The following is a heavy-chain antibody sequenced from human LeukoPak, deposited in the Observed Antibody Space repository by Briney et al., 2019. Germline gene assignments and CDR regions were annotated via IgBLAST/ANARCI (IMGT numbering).Heavy chain of an antibody. Sequence: SVKVSCKASGGTFTSYAISWVRQAPGQGLEWMGRIIPILGIANYAQKFQGRVTITADKSTSTAYMELSSLRSEDTAVYYCARGYSSGWSGLNYWGRVTLVTVSS. CDR1: GGTFTSYA. J-gene: IGHJ4*02. CDR3: ARGYSSGWSGLNY. CDR2: IIPILGIA. V-gene: IGHV1-69*04. D-gene: IGHD6-19*01.